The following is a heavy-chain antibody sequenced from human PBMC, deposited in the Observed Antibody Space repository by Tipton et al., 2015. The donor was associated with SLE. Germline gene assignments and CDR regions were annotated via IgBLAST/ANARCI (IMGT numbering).Heavy chain of an antibody. Sequence: QSGPEVKKPGASVKVSCKVSGNTLTELPIHWVRQAPGKGLERMGVFYPEDGETIYEQRFQGRVTMTEDRTTDTLYMELSRLRSEDTAAYYWATSNVSNTFRVLELFHWGQGSLGTVAS. V-gene: IGHV1-24*01. CDR2: FYPEDGET. D-gene: IGHD1-26*01. J-gene: IGHJ4*02. CDR3: ATSNVSNTFRVLELFH. CDR1: GNTLTELP.